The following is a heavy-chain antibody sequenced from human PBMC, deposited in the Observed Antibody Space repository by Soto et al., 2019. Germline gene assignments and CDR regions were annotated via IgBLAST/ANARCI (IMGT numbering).Heavy chain of an antibody. J-gene: IGHJ4*02. CDR2: IWNDGIRK. Sequence: PGGSLRLSCAASGFTFSRYAMHWVRQAPGKGLEWVALIWNDGIRKVYVDSVKGRFTISRDNSKSTLDLQMNSLRAEDTAVYYCARDDGYEANAFDYCGPGPLVTVSS. V-gene: IGHV3-33*01. D-gene: IGHD2-21*01. CDR1: GFTFSRYA. CDR3: ARDDGYEANAFDY.